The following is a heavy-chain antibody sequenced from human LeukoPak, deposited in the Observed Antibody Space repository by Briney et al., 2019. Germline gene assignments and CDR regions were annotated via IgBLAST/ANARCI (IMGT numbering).Heavy chain of an antibody. J-gene: IGHJ4*02. CDR1: GYTFTGYY. CDR2: INPNSGGT. CDR3: ARDKKYYYGSGSDY. Sequence: ASVEVSCKASGYTFTGYYMHWVRQAPGQGLEWMGWINPNSGGTNYAQKFQGRVTMTRDTSISTAYMELSRLRSDDTAVYYCARDKKYYYGSGSDYWGQGTLVTVSS. D-gene: IGHD3-10*01. V-gene: IGHV1-2*02.